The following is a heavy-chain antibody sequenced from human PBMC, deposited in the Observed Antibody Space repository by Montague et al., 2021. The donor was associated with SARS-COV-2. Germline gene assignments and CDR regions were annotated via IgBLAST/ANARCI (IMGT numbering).Heavy chain of an antibody. D-gene: IGHD4-17*01. V-gene: IGHV4-4*02. CDR1: GGSISSSNW. CDR2: LYHSGTT. J-gene: IGHJ6*04. Sequence: SETLSLTCAVSGGSISSSNWWCWVRQPPGKGLEWIGVLYHSGTTNYNPSLNRRVTISIDKSQNQFSLKLGSVTAADTAVYYCERAGGDYYYHYYGMGVWGKGTTVTVSA. CDR3: ERAGGDYYYHYYGMGV.